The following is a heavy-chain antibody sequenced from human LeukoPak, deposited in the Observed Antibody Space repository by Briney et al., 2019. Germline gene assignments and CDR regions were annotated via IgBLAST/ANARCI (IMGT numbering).Heavy chain of an antibody. J-gene: IGHJ4*02. CDR1: GFTFSSYG. Sequence: PGGSLRLSCAASGFTFSSYGMHWVRQAPGKGLEWVAFIRYDGSNKYYADSVKGRFTISRDNSKNTLYLQMNGLRAEDTAVYYCAKSARRYCSGGSCYYFDYWGQGTLVTVSS. CDR2: IRYDGSNK. D-gene: IGHD2-15*01. V-gene: IGHV3-30*02. CDR3: AKSARRYCSGGSCYYFDY.